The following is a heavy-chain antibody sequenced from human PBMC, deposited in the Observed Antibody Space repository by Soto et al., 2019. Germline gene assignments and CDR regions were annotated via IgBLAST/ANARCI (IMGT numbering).Heavy chain of an antibody. V-gene: IGHV4-30-4*01. CDR1: GGSISSGDYY. CDR3: ARDYSSGWYGKTDY. CDR2: IYYSGST. J-gene: IGHJ4*02. Sequence: SETLSLTCTVSGGSISSGDYYWSWIRQPPGKGLEWIGYIYYSGSTYYNPSLKSRVTISVDTSKNQFSLKLSSVTAADTAVYYCARDYSSGWYGKTDYWGQGTLVTVSS. D-gene: IGHD6-19*01.